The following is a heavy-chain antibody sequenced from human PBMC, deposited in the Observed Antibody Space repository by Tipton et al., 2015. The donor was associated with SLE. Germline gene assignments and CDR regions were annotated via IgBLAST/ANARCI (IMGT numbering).Heavy chain of an antibody. J-gene: IGHJ4*02. D-gene: IGHD1-26*01. Sequence: TLSLTCTVSGGSISSYYWSWIRQPPGKGLEWIGYIYYSGSTNYNPSLKSRVTISVDTSKNQFSLKLSSPTAADTAVYYCARRVGSARPLDYWGQETLVTVSS. V-gene: IGHV4-59*01. CDR2: IYYSGST. CDR1: GGSISSYY. CDR3: ARRVGSARPLDY.